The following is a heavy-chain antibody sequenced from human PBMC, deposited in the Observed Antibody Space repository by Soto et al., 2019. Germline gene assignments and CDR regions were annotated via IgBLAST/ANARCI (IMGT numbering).Heavy chain of an antibody. D-gene: IGHD3-22*01. J-gene: IGHJ1*01. Sequence: QVQLQESGPGLVKPSGTLSLTCVVSGGAISSSNWWSWVRQPPGKGLEWFGEIYHSASTNYNPSLQPPITISEDTSKNQSSLQFCSATAAVTAVYSRARALRDRHGYSYYFPPCVQGTLLTVAS. V-gene: IGHV4-4*02. CDR1: GGAISSSNW. CDR2: IYHSAST. CDR3: ARALRDRHGYSYYFPP.